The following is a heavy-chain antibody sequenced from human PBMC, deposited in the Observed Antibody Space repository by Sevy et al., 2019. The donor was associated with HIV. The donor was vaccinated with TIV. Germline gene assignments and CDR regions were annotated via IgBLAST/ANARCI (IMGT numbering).Heavy chain of an antibody. J-gene: IGHJ4*02. CDR1: GFTFNTYA. CDR2: ISGSGRST. Sequence: GGSLRLSCAASGFTFNTYAMSWVRQAPGKGLEWVSGISGSGRSTYYADSVKGRFTISRDNSKNTLYLQMNNLRAEDTAVYYCAKEAPGYSYDSSGSFDYWGQRTLVTVSS. D-gene: IGHD3-22*01. CDR3: AKEAPGYSYDSSGSFDY. V-gene: IGHV3-23*01.